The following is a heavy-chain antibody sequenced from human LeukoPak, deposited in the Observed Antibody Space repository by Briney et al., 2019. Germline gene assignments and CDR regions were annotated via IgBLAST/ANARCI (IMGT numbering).Heavy chain of an antibody. V-gene: IGHV3-74*01. Sequence: GGSLRLSCAASGFTFSSYWMHWVRQAPGKGLVRVSRINSDGSSTSYADSVKGRFTISRDNAKNTLYLQMNSLRAEDTAVYYCANQGNYYDSSGYYWYFDLWGRGTLVTVSS. CDR3: ANQGNYYDSSGYYWYFDL. J-gene: IGHJ2*01. D-gene: IGHD3-22*01. CDR1: GFTFSSYW. CDR2: INSDGSST.